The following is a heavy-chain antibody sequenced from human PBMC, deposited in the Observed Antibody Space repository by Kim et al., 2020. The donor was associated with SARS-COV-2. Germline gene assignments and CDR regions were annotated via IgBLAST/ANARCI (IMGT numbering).Heavy chain of an antibody. CDR1: GGSFSGYY. V-gene: IGHV4-34*01. CDR2: INHSGST. D-gene: IGHD3-10*01. J-gene: IGHJ4*02. Sequence: SETLSLTCAVYGGSFSGYYWSWIRQPPGKGLEWIGEINHSGSTNYNPSLKSRVTISVDTSKNQFSLKLSSVTAADTAVYYCARDGGNYYGSGSYYTFDYWGQGTLVTVSS. CDR3: ARDGGNYYGSGSYYTFDY.